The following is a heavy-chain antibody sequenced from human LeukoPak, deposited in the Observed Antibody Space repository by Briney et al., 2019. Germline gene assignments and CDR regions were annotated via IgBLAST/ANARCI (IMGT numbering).Heavy chain of an antibody. V-gene: IGHV4-59*08. CDR3: ARHGESASYHHY. D-gene: IGHD4/OR15-4a*01. J-gene: IGHJ4*02. Sequence: NPAETLSLTCTVSGGSISSNYWSWIRQPPGKGLEWIGYMYYTGTTNYNPSLKSRVTISVDTSKNQFSLKLSSVTAADTAVYYCARHGESASYHHYWGQGSLVTVSS. CDR1: GGSISSNY. CDR2: MYYTGTT.